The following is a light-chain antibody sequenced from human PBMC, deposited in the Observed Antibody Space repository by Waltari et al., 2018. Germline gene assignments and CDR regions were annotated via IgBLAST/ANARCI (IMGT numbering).Light chain of an antibody. CDR3: QKYESLPAT. CDR1: ESVSKF. Sequence: SCRASESVSKFLAWYQQKPGQAPRLLIYHASNRASGIPDRFSGSGLGTDFSLTISRLEPEDFAVYYCQKYESLPATFGQGTKVEIK. J-gene: IGKJ1*01. CDR2: HAS. V-gene: IGKV3-20*01.